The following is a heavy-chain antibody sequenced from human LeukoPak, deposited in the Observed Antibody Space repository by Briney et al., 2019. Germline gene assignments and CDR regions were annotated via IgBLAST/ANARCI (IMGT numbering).Heavy chain of an antibody. CDR3: ADGNYDSSGYYYVPPGY. Sequence: GGSLRLSCAASGFTFSSYAMHWVRQAPDKGLEWVAVISYDGSNKYYADSVKGRFTISRDNSKNTLYLQMNSLRAEDTAVYYCADGNYDSSGYYYVPPGYWGQGTLVTVSS. J-gene: IGHJ4*02. V-gene: IGHV3-30-3*01. CDR2: ISYDGSNK. CDR1: GFTFSSYA. D-gene: IGHD3-22*01.